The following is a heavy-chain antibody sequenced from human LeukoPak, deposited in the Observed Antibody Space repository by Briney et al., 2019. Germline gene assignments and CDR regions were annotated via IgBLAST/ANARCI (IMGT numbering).Heavy chain of an antibody. CDR3: ARDYYYDSSGYYYEPEYFQH. CDR1: GFTSSSYW. Sequence: GGSLRLSCAASGFTSSSYWMSWVRHAPGKGLEWVSNIKQDGSETYYVDSVKSRFTISRDNAKNSLYLQMNSLRAEDTAVYYCARDYYYDSSGYYYEPEYFQHWGQGTLVTVSS. CDR2: IKQDGSET. V-gene: IGHV3-7*01. D-gene: IGHD3-22*01. J-gene: IGHJ1*01.